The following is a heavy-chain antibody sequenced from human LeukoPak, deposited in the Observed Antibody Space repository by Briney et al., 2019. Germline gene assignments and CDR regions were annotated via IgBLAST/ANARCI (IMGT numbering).Heavy chain of an antibody. D-gene: IGHD6-13*01. V-gene: IGHV4-39*07. CDR3: ARDLPYSSSWYHLAAPGFHVAFDI. CDR1: GGSISSSSYY. CDR2: IYYSGST. Sequence: SETPSLTCTVSGGSISSSSYYWGWIRQPPGKGLEWIGSIYYSGSTYYNPSLKSRVTISVDTSKNQFSLKLSSVTAADTAVYYCARDLPYSSSWYHLAAPGFHVAFDIWGQGTMVTVSS. J-gene: IGHJ3*02.